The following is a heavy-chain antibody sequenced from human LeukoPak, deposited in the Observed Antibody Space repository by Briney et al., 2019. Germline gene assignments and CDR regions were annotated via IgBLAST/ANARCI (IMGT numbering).Heavy chain of an antibody. J-gene: IGHJ4*02. Sequence: KPSETLSLTCTVSGGSISRSSYYWGWIRQPPGKGLEWIGSIYYSGSTYYNPSLKSRVTISVDTSKNQFSLKLRSVTAADTAVYYCARGGYIFGYWGQGTLVTVSS. D-gene: IGHD5-18*01. V-gene: IGHV4-39*07. CDR1: GGSISRSSYY. CDR2: IYYSGST. CDR3: ARGGYIFGY.